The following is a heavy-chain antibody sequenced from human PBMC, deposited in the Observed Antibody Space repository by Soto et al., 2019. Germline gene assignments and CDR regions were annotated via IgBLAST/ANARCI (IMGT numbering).Heavy chain of an antibody. CDR3: VRDGTKTLRDWFDP. V-gene: IGHV4-4*07. J-gene: IGHJ5*02. D-gene: IGHD1-1*01. CDR2: IYATGTT. CDR1: GASISGFY. Sequence: SETLSLTCTVSGASISGFYWSWIRKSAGKGLEWIGRIYATGTTDYNPSLKSRVMMSVDTSKKQFSLKLRSVTAADTAVYYRVRDGTKTLRDWFDPWGQGISVTVSS.